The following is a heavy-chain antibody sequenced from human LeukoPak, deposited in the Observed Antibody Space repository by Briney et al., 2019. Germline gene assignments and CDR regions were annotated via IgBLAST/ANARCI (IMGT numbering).Heavy chain of an antibody. Sequence: PGGSLRLSCAASGFTFSSYWMSWVRQAPGKGLEWVANIKQDGSEKYYVDSVKGRFTISRDNAKNSLYLQMNSLRAEDTAVYYCARAPGGDSSSWFANYYFDYWGQGTLVTVSS. CDR3: ARAPGGDSSSWFANYYFDY. V-gene: IGHV3-7*01. J-gene: IGHJ4*02. CDR1: GFTFSSYW. D-gene: IGHD6-13*01. CDR2: IKQDGSEK.